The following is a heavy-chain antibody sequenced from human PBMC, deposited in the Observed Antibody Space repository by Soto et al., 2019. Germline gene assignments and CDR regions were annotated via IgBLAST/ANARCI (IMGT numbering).Heavy chain of an antibody. V-gene: IGHV1-3*05. CDR2: INAGNGNT. Sequence: QVQLVQSGAEEKKPGASVKVSCKASGYTFTSYAMHWVRQAPGQRLEWMGWINAGNGNTKYSQKFQGRVTITRDTSASTAYMELTSLRSEDTAVYYCASSIVVVTALDYWGQGTLVTDSS. CDR1: GYTFTSYA. D-gene: IGHD2-21*02. J-gene: IGHJ4*02. CDR3: ASSIVVVTALDY.